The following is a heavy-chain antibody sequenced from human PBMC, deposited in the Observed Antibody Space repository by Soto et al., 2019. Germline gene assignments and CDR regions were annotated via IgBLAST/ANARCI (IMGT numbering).Heavy chain of an antibody. CDR3: ARSAGWYAVHS. CDR1: GDSVSSPYY. D-gene: IGHD6-19*01. V-gene: IGHV4-4*02. J-gene: IGHJ1*01. CDR2: VFHPGTT. Sequence: QVQLQESGPGLVKPSVTLSLTCAVSGDSVSSPYYWCWVRQPPGKGLERIGEVFHPGTTSYNPSLRSRVTISMDNSNNQFSLALSYVTAPHTAFYYCARSAGWYAVHSWGPGTLVIVSS.